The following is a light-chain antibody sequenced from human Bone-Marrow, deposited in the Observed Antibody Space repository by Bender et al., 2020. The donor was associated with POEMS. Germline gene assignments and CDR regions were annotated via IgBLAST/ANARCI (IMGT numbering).Light chain of an antibody. CDR2: TVT. CDR3: CSNGVPGM. Sequence: QSVLTQPRSVSGSPGQSVVISCTGTNSDIGRYDYVSWYQQHPGKAPKLIMNTVTQRPSGVLNRFSGSKSGATASLTISNDEDEDEAYYYCCSNGVPGMFGGGTKLTVL. J-gene: IGLJ3*02. V-gene: IGLV2-11*01. CDR1: NSDIGRYDY.